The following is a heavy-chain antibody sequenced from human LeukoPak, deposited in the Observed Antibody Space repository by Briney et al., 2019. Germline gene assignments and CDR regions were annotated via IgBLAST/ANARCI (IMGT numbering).Heavy chain of an antibody. J-gene: IGHJ5*02. Sequence: SETLSLTCTVSGGSISSYYWSWVRQPPGKGLEWIGTIYHSGSTYYNPSLKSRVTISVDTSKNQFSLKLSSVTAADTAVYYCASSFLWFGENWFDPWGQGTLVTVSS. CDR3: ASSFLWFGENWFDP. CDR1: GGSISSYY. CDR2: IYHSGST. D-gene: IGHD3-10*01. V-gene: IGHV4-59*04.